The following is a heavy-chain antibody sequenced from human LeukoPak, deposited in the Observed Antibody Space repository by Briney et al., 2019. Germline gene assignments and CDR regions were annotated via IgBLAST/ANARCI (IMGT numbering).Heavy chain of an antibody. V-gene: IGHV1-46*01. Sequence: ASVNVSFKASEYTFTSYYMHWVRHAPGHGLEWMGIINPSGGSTSYAQKFQGRVTMTRDTSTSTVYMELSSLRSEDTAVYYCARDLSFVSVVRGVSAPYYYGMDVWGQGTTVTVSS. D-gene: IGHD3-10*01. J-gene: IGHJ6*02. CDR2: INPSGGST. CDR3: ARDLSFVSVVRGVSAPYYYGMDV. CDR1: EYTFTSYY.